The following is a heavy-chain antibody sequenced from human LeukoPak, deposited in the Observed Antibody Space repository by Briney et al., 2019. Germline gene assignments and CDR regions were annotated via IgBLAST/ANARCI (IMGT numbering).Heavy chain of an antibody. Sequence: PSETLSLTCTVSGGSISNYYWSWIRQPPGKGLEWIGYIHYSGSTNYNPSLKSRVTISVDTSKNQFSLKLSSVTAADTAVYYCARARYHTEMTYFRTVYYFDYWGQGTLVTVSS. D-gene: IGHD2-8*01. CDR1: GGSISNYY. CDR3: ARARYHTEMTYFRTVYYFDY. V-gene: IGHV4-59*01. CDR2: IHYSGST. J-gene: IGHJ4*02.